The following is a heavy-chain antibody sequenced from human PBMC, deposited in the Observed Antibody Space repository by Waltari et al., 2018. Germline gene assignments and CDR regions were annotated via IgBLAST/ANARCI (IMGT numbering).Heavy chain of an antibody. CDR3: ARDAITLVRGVLTPCDY. CDR1: GFTFSSYS. CDR2: ISKSSGYL. D-gene: IGHD3-10*01. Sequence: EVQLVESGGGLVKPGGSLRLSCAASGFTFSSYSMNWVRQAPGKGLEWVSAISKSSGYLYYADSVKVRFTISVDNAKSSLDLQMNSLRVEDTALYYCARDAITLVRGVLTPCDYWGQGTLVSVTS. J-gene: IGHJ4*02. V-gene: IGHV3-21*01.